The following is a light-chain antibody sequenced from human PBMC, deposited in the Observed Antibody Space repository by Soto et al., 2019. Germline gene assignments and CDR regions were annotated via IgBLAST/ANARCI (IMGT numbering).Light chain of an antibody. CDR2: GAF. J-gene: IGKJ5*01. CDR1: PSVTNY. Sequence: EIVITQAPATLSVSPGERATPSRRASPSVTNYLAWYQQKPGQAPRLLIYGAFNRATGIPARFSGSGSGTDFTLTISSLEPEDFAVYYCQQRNIWPPVTFGQGTRLEIK. V-gene: IGKV3-11*01. CDR3: QQRNIWPPVT.